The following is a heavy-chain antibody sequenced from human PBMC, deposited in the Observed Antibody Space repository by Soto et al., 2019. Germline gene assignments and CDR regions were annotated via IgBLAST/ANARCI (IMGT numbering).Heavy chain of an antibody. D-gene: IGHD3-22*01. CDR3: ARYDSSGYYWHYYYYGMDV. V-gene: IGHV3-21*01. CDR2: ISSSSSYI. J-gene: IGHJ6*02. CDR1: GFTFSTYS. Sequence: PGGSLRLSCAASGFTFSTYSMNWVRQAPGKGLEWVSSISSSSSYIYYADSVKGRFTISRDNAKNSLYLQMNSLRAEDTAVYYCARYDSSGYYWHYYYYGMDVWGQGT.